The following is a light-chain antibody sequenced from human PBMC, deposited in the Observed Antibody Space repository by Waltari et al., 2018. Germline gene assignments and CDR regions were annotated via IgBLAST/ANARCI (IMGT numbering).Light chain of an antibody. CDR2: VNSDGSH. CDR1: SGHSANI. J-gene: IGLJ3*02. Sequence: QLVLTQSPSASASLGASVKLTCTLSSGHSANIIAWHQKQPEKGPRFLMKVNSDGSHTKGDEIPDRFSGSSSGADRYLTISSVQSEDEADYYGQTGGHGTWVFGGGTKLTVL. V-gene: IGLV4-69*01. CDR3: QTGGHGTWV.